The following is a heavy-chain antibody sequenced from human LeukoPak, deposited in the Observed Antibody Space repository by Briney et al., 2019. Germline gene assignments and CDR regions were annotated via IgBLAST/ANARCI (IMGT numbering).Heavy chain of an antibody. CDR2: INPNSGGT. D-gene: IGHD3-10*01. J-gene: IGHJ4*02. CDR3: ATDLTTMVRGVNTKTKDY. Sequence: ASVKVSCKASGYTFTGYYMHWVRQAPGQGLEWMGWINPNSGGTNYAQKFQGRVTMTRDTSISTAYMELSRLRSDDTAVYYCATDLTTMVRGVNTKTKDYWGQGTLVTVSS. V-gene: IGHV1-2*02. CDR1: GYTFTGYY.